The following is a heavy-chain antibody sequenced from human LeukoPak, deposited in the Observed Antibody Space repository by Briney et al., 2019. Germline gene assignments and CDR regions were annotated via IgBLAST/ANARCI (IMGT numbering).Heavy chain of an antibody. D-gene: IGHD7-27*01. V-gene: IGHV3-7*01. CDR1: AYSLSRYW. CDR2: INQDGSEK. CDR3: ATWAY. Sequence: QPGGSLRLSCAASAYSLSRYWMSWVRQAPGGLEWVANINQDGSEKYYVDSVKGRFTISRDNAKNALYLQMNSLRAEDTAVYYCATWAYWGQGTLVTVSS. J-gene: IGHJ4*02.